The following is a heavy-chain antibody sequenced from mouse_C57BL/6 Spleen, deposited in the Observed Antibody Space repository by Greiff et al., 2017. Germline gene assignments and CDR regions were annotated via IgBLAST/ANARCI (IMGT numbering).Heavy chain of an antibody. CDR2: IDPSDSYT. D-gene: IGHD2-1*01. CDR3: ARGGSYYGNVYFDY. V-gene: IGHV1-59*01. CDR1: GYTFTSYW. Sequence: QVQLQQPGAELVRPGTSVKLSCKASGYTFTSYWMHWVKQRPGQGLEWIGVIDPSDSYTNYNQKFKGKATLTVDTSSSTAYMQLSSLTSEDSAVYYCARGGSYYGNVYFDYWGQGTTLTVSS. J-gene: IGHJ2*01.